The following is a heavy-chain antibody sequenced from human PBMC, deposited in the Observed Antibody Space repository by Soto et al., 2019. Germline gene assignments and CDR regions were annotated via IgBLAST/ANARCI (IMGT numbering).Heavy chain of an antibody. V-gene: IGHV4-31*03. CDR3: ARTLTAYYYYYMDV. CDR1: GCSISSGDYY. D-gene: IGHD3-16*01. J-gene: IGHJ6*03. Sequence: SETLSLTCSVSGCSISSGDYYWTWIRQHPGKGLEWIGYIYYSGSTYSNPSLKSRVTISLDTSKNQFSLKLSSVTAADTAVYYCARTLTAYYYYYMDVWGKGTTVTVSS. CDR2: IYYSGST.